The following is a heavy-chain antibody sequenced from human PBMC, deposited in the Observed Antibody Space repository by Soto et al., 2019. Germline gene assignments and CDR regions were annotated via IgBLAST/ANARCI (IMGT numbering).Heavy chain of an antibody. Sequence: GGSLRLSCAASGFTFINAWMNWVRQAPGKGLDWVGRIKSKTDGGTTDYAAPVKGRFTISRDDSKNTLYLRMNSLKTEATAVYYCFVSYYDSSGYSAEYFQHWGQGTLVTVSS. CDR2: IKSKTDGGTT. CDR3: FVSYYDSSGYSAEYFQH. D-gene: IGHD3-22*01. J-gene: IGHJ1*01. V-gene: IGHV3-15*07. CDR1: GFTFINAW.